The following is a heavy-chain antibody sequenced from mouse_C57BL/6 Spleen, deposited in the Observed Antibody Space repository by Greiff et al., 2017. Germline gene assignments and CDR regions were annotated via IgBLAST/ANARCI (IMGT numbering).Heavy chain of an antibody. CDR2: ISSGGDYI. J-gene: IGHJ4*01. CDR1: GFTFSSYA. CDR3: TRETYGNYEDYAMDY. V-gene: IGHV5-9-1*02. Sequence: EVKLMESGEGLVKPGGSLKLSCAASGFTFSSYAMSWVRQTPEKRLEWVAYISSGGDYIYYADTVKGRFTISRDNARNTLYLQMSSLKSEDTAMYYCTRETYGNYEDYAMDYWGQGTSVTVSS. D-gene: IGHD2-1*01.